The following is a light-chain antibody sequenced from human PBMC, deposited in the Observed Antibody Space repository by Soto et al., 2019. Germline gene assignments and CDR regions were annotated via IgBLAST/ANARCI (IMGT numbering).Light chain of an antibody. CDR2: KAS. J-gene: IGKJ1*01. CDR3: QQYNSYSPWT. CDR1: QSISSW. V-gene: IGKV1-5*03. Sequence: DGPMTQSPSTLSASVGDRVTITCRASQSISSWLAWYQQKPGKAPKLLIYKASSLESGVPSRFSGSGSGTEFTLTISSLQPDDFATYYCQQYNSYSPWTFGQGTKVDIK.